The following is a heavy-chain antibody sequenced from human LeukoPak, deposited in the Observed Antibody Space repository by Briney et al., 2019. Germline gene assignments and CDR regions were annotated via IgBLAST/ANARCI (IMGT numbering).Heavy chain of an antibody. CDR2: IYYSGST. Sequence: SETLSLTCTVSGGSISSGGYYWSWIRQHPGKGLEWIGYIYYSGSTYYNPSLKSRVTISVDTSKNQFSLKRSSVTAADTAVYYCARDEGGSYFDYWGQGTLVTVSS. CDR3: ARDEGGSYFDY. D-gene: IGHD3-16*01. CDR1: GGSISSGGYY. J-gene: IGHJ4*02. V-gene: IGHV4-31*03.